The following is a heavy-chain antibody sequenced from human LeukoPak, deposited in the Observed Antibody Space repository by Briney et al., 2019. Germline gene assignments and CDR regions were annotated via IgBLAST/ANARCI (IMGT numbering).Heavy chain of an antibody. CDR2: IIPIFGTA. CDR3: ARGSTGTTFLGLFVAFDI. CDR1: GGTFSSYA. Sequence: SVKVSCKASGGTFSSYAISWVRQAPGQGLEWMGGIIPIFGTANYAQKFQGRVTITADGSTSTAYMELSSLRSEDTAVYYCARGSTGTTFLGLFVAFDIWGQGTMVTVSS. D-gene: IGHD1-1*01. J-gene: IGHJ3*02. V-gene: IGHV1-69*13.